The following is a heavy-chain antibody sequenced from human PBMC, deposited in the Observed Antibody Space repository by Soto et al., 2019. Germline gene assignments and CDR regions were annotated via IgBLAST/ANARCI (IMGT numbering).Heavy chain of an antibody. CDR3: AIHTAASVRPAPGAFDI. D-gene: IGHD2-2*01. V-gene: IGHV4-39*01. CDR1: GDSISSSTVY. J-gene: IGHJ3*02. Sequence: QLQMQESGPGLVKPSATLSLTCAVSGDSISSSTVYWGWIRQPPGQGLEWIGSIYYSGSTYQNPSLKSRVTMSAESSKSQLCLRLSSVAPANTAVYYLAIHTAASVRPAPGAFDIWGQGTMVAVSS. CDR2: IYYSGST.